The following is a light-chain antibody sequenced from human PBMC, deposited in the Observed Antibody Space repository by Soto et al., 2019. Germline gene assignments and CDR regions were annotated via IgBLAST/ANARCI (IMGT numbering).Light chain of an antibody. J-gene: IGKJ1*01. V-gene: IGKV1-5*01. Sequence: DIQMTQSPSTLSASVGDRVAITCRASQNINSKLAWYQKKPGKAPKLLISDAYSLESGVPSRFSGSGSGTEFTLTIGGLQPDDFATYYCQQRSNWPWTFGQGTKVEIK. CDR3: QQRSNWPWT. CDR2: DAY. CDR1: QNINSK.